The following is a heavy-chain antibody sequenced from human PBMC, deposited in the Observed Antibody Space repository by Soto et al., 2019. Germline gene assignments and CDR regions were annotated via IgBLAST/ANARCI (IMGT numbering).Heavy chain of an antibody. Sequence: HLAQSGPEVKRPGASVKISCKASGFIFTDWFMHWVRQAPGQGPEWMGIINTSGGNSIYSQKFQDRVTMTRDTSTSTLYVELISLTSADTAVDYCAKEGAIPGEVDAWGQGTLVTVSS. CDR3: AKEGAIPGEVDA. J-gene: IGHJ1*01. CDR1: GFIFTDWF. V-gene: IGHV1-46*01. D-gene: IGHD2-21*01. CDR2: INTSGGNS.